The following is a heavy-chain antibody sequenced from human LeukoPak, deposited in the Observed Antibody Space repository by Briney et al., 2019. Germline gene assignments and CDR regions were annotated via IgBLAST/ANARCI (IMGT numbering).Heavy chain of an antibody. CDR3: ARGSSIAAAGTALDY. J-gene: IGHJ4*02. CDR1: GFTFSSYW. D-gene: IGHD6-13*01. Sequence: GGSLRLSCAASGFTFSSYWMSWVRQAPGKGLEWVANIKEDGSEKYYVDSVKGRFTISRDNAKNSLYLQMNSLRAEDTAVYYCARGSSIAAAGTALDYWGQGTLVTVSS. CDR2: IKEDGSEK. V-gene: IGHV3-7*01.